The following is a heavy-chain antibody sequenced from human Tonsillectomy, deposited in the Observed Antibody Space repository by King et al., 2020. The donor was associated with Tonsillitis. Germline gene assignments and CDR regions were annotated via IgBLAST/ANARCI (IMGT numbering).Heavy chain of an antibody. V-gene: IGHV5-51*01. CDR3: ARQVVVMSGYYMDV. J-gene: IGHJ6*03. D-gene: IGHD3-22*01. CDR1: GYSFTSYW. Sequence: VQLVQSGAEVKKPGESLKISCKCSGYSFTSYWIGWVRQMPGKGLEWMGILYPGDSYPRSSPSFQAQVTISADTSISTAYLPWRSRKPSDTAMYYCARQVVVMSGYYMDVWGKGTTVTVSS. CDR2: LYPGDSYP.